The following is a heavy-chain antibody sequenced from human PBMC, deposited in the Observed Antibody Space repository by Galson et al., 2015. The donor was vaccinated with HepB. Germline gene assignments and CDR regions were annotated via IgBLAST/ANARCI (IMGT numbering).Heavy chain of an antibody. V-gene: IGHV3-30*04. CDR1: GFTFSSYA. D-gene: IGHD5-18*01. CDR3: ARDDQPGGSGYSYGYYDAFDI. J-gene: IGHJ3*02. CDR2: ISYDGSNK. Sequence: SLRLSCAASGFTFSSYAMHWVRQAPGKGLEWVAVISYDGSNKYYADSVKGRFTISRDNSKNTLYLQMNSLRAEDTAVYYCARDDQPGGSGYSYGYYDAFDIWGQGTMVTVSS.